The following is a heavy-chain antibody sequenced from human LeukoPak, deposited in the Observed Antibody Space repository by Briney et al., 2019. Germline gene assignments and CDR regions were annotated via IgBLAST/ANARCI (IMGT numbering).Heavy chain of an antibody. D-gene: IGHD6-19*01. J-gene: IGHJ4*02. V-gene: IGHV3-23*01. CDR2: ISGSGGST. Sequence: VGSLRLSCAASGFTFSSYAMSWVRQAPGKGLEWVSAISGSGGSTYYADSVKGRFTISRDNSKNTLYLQMNSQRAEDTAVYHCAKDRYSSGWYPDSWGQGTLVTV. CDR3: AKDRYSSGWYPDS. CDR1: GFTFSSYA.